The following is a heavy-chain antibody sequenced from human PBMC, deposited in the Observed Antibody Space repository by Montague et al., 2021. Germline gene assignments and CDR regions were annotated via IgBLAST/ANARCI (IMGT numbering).Heavy chain of an antibody. J-gene: IGHJ5*02. CDR2: IYFSGNS. CDR3: ARVVSSWYVGCFDP. D-gene: IGHD6-13*01. Sequence: SETLSLTCTVSGASITSNIYYWGWIRQSPGKGLEWIGSIYFSGNSFYQPSLKSRITMAVDTSKNQFSLKLSSVTAADTAIYYCARVVSSWYVGCFDPWGQGTLVTVSS. CDR1: GASITSNIYY. V-gene: IGHV4-39*07.